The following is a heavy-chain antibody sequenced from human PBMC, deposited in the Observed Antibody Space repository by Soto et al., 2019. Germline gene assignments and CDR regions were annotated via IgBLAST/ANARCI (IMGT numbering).Heavy chain of an antibody. CDR1: GFTFSSYA. J-gene: IGHJ2*01. V-gene: IGHV3-30-3*01. Sequence: QVQLVESGGGVVQPGRSLRLSCAASGFTFSSYAMHWVRQAPGKGLEWVAVISYDGSNKYYADSVKGRFTISRDNSKHXLYLQMNSLRTEDTSIYCCARPLWRDDYNWGYFDLWGRGTLVTVSS. CDR3: ARPLWRDDYNWGYFDL. CDR2: ISYDGSNK. D-gene: IGHD4-4*01.